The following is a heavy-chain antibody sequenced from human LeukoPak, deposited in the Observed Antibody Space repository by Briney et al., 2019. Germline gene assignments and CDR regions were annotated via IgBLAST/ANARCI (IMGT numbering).Heavy chain of an antibody. CDR1: GFTFSTYN. CDR3: ASFSIRTGAYYLDV. D-gene: IGHD2/OR15-2a*01. Sequence: PGGSLRLSCVASGFTFSTYNMNWVRQAPGKGLEWVSHISPRGTTRYYADSVKGRFTTSRDNAKNSLYLKMSSLRVEDSAVYYCASFSIRTGAYYLDVWGKGTTVAASS. V-gene: IGHV3-48*04. J-gene: IGHJ6*03. CDR2: ISPRGTTR.